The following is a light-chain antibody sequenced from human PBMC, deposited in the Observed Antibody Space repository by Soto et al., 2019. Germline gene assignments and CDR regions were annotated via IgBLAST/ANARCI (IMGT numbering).Light chain of an antibody. J-gene: IGKJ4*01. CDR1: QDIAIY. CDR2: AAS. Sequence: IQLTQSPSSLSASVGDRVTITCRASQDIAIYLAWYQQKPGEAPKXLIYAASTLYGGVPSRFSGSGSGTDFALTITSLQAEDFETYYCQQLRMYPSTFGGGTKVDIK. V-gene: IGKV1-9*01. CDR3: QQLRMYPST.